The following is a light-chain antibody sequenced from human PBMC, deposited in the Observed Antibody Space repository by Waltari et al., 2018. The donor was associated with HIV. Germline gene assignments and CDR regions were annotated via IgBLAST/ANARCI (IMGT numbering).Light chain of an antibody. Sequence: QSALTQPPSASGSLGQSVTISCTGSISDIGAYDSVFWFKQHPRSPPKLFLYEVTSRPSTVSDRFSGSRSGSTSFLTVAGLQPDDEATYFCSSYGDSLRVLFGGGTNVTVL. J-gene: IGLJ3*02. CDR3: SSYGDSLRVL. CDR1: ISDIGAYDS. CDR2: EVT. V-gene: IGLV2-8*01.